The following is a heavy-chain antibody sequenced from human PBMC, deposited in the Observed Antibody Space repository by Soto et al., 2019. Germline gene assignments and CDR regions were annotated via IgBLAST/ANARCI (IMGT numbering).Heavy chain of an antibody. J-gene: IGHJ4*02. Sequence: PVGSLRLSCAASGFTFSSYGMHWVRQAPGKGLEWVAVISYDGSNKYYADSVKGRFTISRDNSKNTLYLQMNSLRAEDTAVYYCAKGHPQYYFDYWGQGTLVTVSS. CDR1: GFTFSSYG. CDR3: AKGHPQYYFDY. CDR2: ISYDGSNK. V-gene: IGHV3-30*18.